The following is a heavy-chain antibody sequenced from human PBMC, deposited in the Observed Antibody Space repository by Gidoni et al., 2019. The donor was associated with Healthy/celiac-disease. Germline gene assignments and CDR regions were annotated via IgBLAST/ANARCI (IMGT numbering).Heavy chain of an antibody. Sequence: EVQLLESGGGLVQPGGSLRPPWAASGFTFSSYALRWVRQAPGKGLEWVSAISGSGGSTDYADSVKGRFTISRDNSKNTLYLQMNSLRAEDTAVYYCAKGMDHTIKRVWFDPWGQGTLVTVSS. V-gene: IGHV3-23*01. CDR3: AKGMDHTIKRVWFDP. D-gene: IGHD1-1*01. CDR1: GFTFSSYA. J-gene: IGHJ5*02. CDR2: ISGSGGST.